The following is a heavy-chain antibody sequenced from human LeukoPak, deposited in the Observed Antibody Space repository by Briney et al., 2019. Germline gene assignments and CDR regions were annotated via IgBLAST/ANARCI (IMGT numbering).Heavy chain of an antibody. D-gene: IGHD5-18*01. J-gene: IGHJ4*02. V-gene: IGHV1-46*01. CDR3: ARARGSAMIDY. CDR1: GYTFTSYY. Sequence: GASVKVSCKASGYTFTSYYIHWVRQAPGQGLEWMGIINPSGGSTSYAQKFQGRVTMTRDTSTSTVYMELSSLGSEDTAVSYCARARGSAMIDYWGQGTLVTVSS. CDR2: INPSGGST.